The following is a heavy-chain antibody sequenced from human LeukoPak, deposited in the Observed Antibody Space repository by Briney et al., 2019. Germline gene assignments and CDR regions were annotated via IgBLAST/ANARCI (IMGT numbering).Heavy chain of an antibody. CDR1: GFTFSSYG. CDR2: ISYDGSNK. V-gene: IGHV3-30*18. CDR3: AKVGYSSGWYSIDY. J-gene: IGHJ4*02. Sequence: PGGSLRLSCAASGFTFSSYGMHWVRQAPGKGLEWVAVISYDGSNKYYADSVKGRFTISRDNSKNTLYPQMNSLRAEDTAVYYCAKVGYSSGWYSIDYWGQGTLVTVSS. D-gene: IGHD6-19*01.